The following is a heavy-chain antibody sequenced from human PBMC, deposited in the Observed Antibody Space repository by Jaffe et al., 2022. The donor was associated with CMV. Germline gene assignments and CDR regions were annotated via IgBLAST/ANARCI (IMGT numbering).Heavy chain of an antibody. CDR3: TTAGTA. CDR2: IKTETEGGTT. J-gene: IGHJ5*02. Sequence: EVQLVESGGGLVKPGESLRLSCAASGFTFSNDWMIWVRQAPGKGLEWVGRIKTETEGGTTDYAAPVKGRFTISRDDSKNTLYLQMNSLKTADTAVYYCTTAGTAWGQGTLVTVSS. CDR1: GFTFSNDW. V-gene: IGHV3-15*01.